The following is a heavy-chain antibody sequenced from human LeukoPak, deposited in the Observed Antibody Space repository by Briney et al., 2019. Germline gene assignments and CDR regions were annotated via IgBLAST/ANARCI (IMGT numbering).Heavy chain of an antibody. CDR3: ARWYYDILTGYSDY. CDR1: GYSFITYR. D-gene: IGHD3-9*01. CDR2: IYPGDSDT. J-gene: IGHJ4*02. V-gene: IGHV5-51*01. Sequence: GESLKISCKGSGYSFITYRIGWVRQMPGKGLEWMGIIYPGDSDTRYSPSFQGQVTISADKSISTAYLQWSSLKASDTAMYYCARWYYDILTGYSDYWGQGTLVTVSS.